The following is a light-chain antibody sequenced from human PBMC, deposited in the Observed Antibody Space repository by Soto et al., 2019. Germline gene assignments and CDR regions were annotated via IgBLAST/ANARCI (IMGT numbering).Light chain of an antibody. CDR3: QQYGGSPAIT. Sequence: EIVMTQSPGTLSLSPGERATPSCRASQSVSSSQLTWFQQKPGQAPRLLIYGASSRATGIPDRIRASASGTDFTLTISKLEPEDFAVYFCQQYGGSPAITFGQGTRLEIK. CDR1: QSVSSSQ. J-gene: IGKJ5*01. CDR2: GAS. V-gene: IGKV3-20*01.